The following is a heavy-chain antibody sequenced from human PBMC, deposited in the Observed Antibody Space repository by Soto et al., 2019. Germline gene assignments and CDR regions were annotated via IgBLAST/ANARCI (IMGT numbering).Heavy chain of an antibody. CDR2: IYYSGST. CDR3: ARAYDSSGYAYYYGMDV. J-gene: IGHJ6*02. V-gene: IGHV4-31*03. CDR1: GGSISSGGYY. D-gene: IGHD3-22*01. Sequence: SETLSLTCTVSGGSISSGGYYWSWIRQHPGKGLEWIGYIYYSGSTYYNPSLKSRVTISVDTSKNQFSLKLSSVTAADTAVYYCARAYDSSGYAYYYGMDVWGQGTTVTVSS.